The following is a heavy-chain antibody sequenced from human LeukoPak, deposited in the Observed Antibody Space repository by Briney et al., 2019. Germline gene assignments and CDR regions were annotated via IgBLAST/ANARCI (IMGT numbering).Heavy chain of an antibody. V-gene: IGHV1-8*01. CDR3: ARNFRYCSSTSCYAYYYGMDV. Sequence: ASVKVSFKASGYTFTSYDINWVRQATGQGREWMGWMNPNSGNTGYAQKFQGRVTMTRNTSISTAYMELSSLRSEDTAVYYCARNFRYCSSTSCYAYYYGMDVWGQGTTVTVSS. CDR1: GYTFTSYD. D-gene: IGHD2-2*01. CDR2: MNPNSGNT. J-gene: IGHJ6*02.